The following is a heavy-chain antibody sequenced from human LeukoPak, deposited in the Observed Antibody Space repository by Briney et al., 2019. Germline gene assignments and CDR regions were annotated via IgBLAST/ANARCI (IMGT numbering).Heavy chain of an antibody. CDR3: ARDDYYDSSGYCLDY. D-gene: IGHD3-22*01. CDR1: GFTFSSYG. Sequence: GGSLRLSCAASGFTFSSYGMHWVRQAPGKGLEWVAVIWYDGSNKYYADSVKGRFTISRDNSKNTLYLQMNSLRAEDTAAYYCARDDYYDSSGYCLDYWGQGTLVTVSS. CDR2: IWYDGSNK. J-gene: IGHJ4*02. V-gene: IGHV3-33*01.